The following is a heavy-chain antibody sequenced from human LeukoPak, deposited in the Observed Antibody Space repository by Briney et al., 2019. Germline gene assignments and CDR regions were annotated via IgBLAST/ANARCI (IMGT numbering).Heavy chain of an antibody. V-gene: IGHV3-21*01. CDR2: ISSTSAHI. Sequence: PGGSLRLSCAASGFSFSTYSMNWVRQAPGKGLEWVSSISSTSAHIFYADSVKGRFSISRDNAKNSLYLQMNSLRVEDTAVYYCAKEGTPQVSTWYDLWGQGTQVIVSS. J-gene: IGHJ5*02. CDR3: AKEGTPQVSTWYDL. D-gene: IGHD3-10*01. CDR1: GFSFSTYS.